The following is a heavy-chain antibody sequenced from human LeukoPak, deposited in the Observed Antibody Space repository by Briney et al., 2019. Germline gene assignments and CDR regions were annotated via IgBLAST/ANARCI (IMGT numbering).Heavy chain of an antibody. D-gene: IGHD5-12*01. J-gene: IGHJ6*04. V-gene: IGHV3-30*04. CDR2: ISYDGSNK. Sequence: GRSLRLSCAASGFTFSSYAMHWVRQAPGKGLEWVAVISYDGSNKYYADSVKGRFTISRDNSKNTLYLQMNSLRAEDTAVYYCARDPRGPYCYYGMDVWGKGTTVTVSS. CDR3: ARDPRGPYCYYGMDV. CDR1: GFTFSSYA.